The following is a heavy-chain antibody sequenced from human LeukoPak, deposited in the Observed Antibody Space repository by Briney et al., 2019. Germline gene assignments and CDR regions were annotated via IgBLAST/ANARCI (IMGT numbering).Heavy chain of an antibody. Sequence: SETLSLTCTVSGYSISSGYYWGWIRQPPGKRLEWVGSISSSGNTYYNPTLKSRVTISVDTSKNLFSLNLTSVTAADAAVYYRARDLGYSGFDWAPWGQGTLVTVSS. D-gene: IGHD5-12*01. J-gene: IGHJ5*02. CDR1: GYSISSGYY. CDR2: ISSSGNT. CDR3: ARDLGYSGFDWAP. V-gene: IGHV4-38-2*02.